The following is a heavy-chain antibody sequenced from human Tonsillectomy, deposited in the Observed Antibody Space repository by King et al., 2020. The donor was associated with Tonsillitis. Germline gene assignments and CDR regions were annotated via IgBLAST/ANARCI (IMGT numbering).Heavy chain of an antibody. CDR2: IDPSDSYT. Sequence: VQLVESGAEVKKPGESLRISCKGSGYSFSKYWINWVRQMPGKGLEWMGRIDPSDSYTNYSQSFQGHVTISADKSVSTAYLQWSSLKTSDTAMFYCAMLPVGYCTTTHSPSAGYMDVWGQGTTVTVSS. J-gene: IGHJ6*02. D-gene: IGHD2-8*01. V-gene: IGHV5-10-1*03. CDR1: GYSFSKYW. CDR3: AMLPVGYCTTTHSPSAGYMDV.